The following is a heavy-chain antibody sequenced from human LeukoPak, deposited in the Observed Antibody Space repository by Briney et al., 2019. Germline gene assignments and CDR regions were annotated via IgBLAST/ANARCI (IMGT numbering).Heavy chain of an antibody. CDR3: ARVGCSGGSCYSFDY. Sequence: PSQTLSLTCAISGDTVSGNSCAWNWLRQGPSRGLEWLVRTYYRSNSYKYYAVAVKSRITINTDTSKSQFSLQLNSVTAEDTAVYYCARVGCSGGSCYSFDYWGQGTLVTVSS. D-gene: IGHD2-15*01. CDR2: TYYRSNSYK. J-gene: IGHJ4*02. V-gene: IGHV6-1*01. CDR1: GDTVSGNSCA.